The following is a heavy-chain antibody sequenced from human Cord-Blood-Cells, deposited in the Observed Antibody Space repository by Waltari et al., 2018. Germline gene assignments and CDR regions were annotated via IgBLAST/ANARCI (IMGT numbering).Heavy chain of an antibody. V-gene: IGHV1-24*01. CDR1: GYTLTQLL. CDR2: YCPEDGET. Sequence: VQLVQSGVEVKKHGASVNVACQVSGYTLTQLLMHRPRQPPGKGLEWMGGYCPEDGETICAHKSQGRVTMTMDTSPDTAYVGLSSLRSEDTAVYYCATDLAGGGEVYWGQGTLVTVSA. CDR3: ATDLAGGGEVY. J-gene: IGHJ4*02. D-gene: IGHD3-10*01.